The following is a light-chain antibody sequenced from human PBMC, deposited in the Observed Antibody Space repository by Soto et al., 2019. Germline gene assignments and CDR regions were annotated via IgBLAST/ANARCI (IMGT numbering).Light chain of an antibody. CDR1: QSISTF. Sequence: DIQMTQSPSTLSASAGDTVTITCRASQSISTFLAWYQQKPGKAPKLLIFDASSLKSGVPSRFSGSGSGTEFTLTISSLQPDDFATYYCQQYDSYSWKFGQGTKVDIK. J-gene: IGKJ1*01. CDR2: DAS. CDR3: QQYDSYSWK. V-gene: IGKV1-5*01.